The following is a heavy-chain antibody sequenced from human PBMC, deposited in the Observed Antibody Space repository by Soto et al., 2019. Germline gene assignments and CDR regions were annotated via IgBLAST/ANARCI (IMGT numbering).Heavy chain of an antibody. CDR1: GGTFSSYA. D-gene: IGHD1-26*01. J-gene: IGHJ6*02. CDR2: IIPIFGTA. CDR3: ASHSGSSPEGRYYYGMDV. Sequence: QVQLVQSGAEVKKPGSSVKVSCKASGGTFSSYAISWVRQAPGQGLEWMGGIIPIFGTADYAQKFQGSVTITAXEXTXTXXMELSSLRSEDTAVYYCASHSGSSPEGRYYYGMDVWGQGTTVTVSS. V-gene: IGHV1-69*12.